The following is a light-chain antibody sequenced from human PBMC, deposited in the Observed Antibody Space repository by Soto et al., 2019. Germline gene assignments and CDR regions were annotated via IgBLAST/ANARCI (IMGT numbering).Light chain of an antibody. CDR3: QHYNSYSEA. CDR1: QTISSW. Sequence: DIQMTQSPSTLSGSVGDRVTITCRASQTISSWLAWYQQKPGKAPKLLIYKAYTLKSGVPSRFSGSGSGTEFTLTISSLQPDDFATYYCQHYNSYSEAFGQGTKVDLK. J-gene: IGKJ1*01. V-gene: IGKV1-5*03. CDR2: KAY.